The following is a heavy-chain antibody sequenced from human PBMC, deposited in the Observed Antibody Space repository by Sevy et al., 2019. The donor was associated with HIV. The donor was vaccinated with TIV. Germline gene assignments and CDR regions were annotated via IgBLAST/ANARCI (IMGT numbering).Heavy chain of an antibody. CDR3: ARAYGSGSYSVERRRRPFDY. V-gene: IGHV4-34*01. J-gene: IGHJ4*02. D-gene: IGHD3-10*01. CDR1: GGSFSGYY. CDR2: INHSGST. Sequence: SETLSLTCAVYGGSFSGYYWSWLRQPPGKGLEWIGQINHSGSTNYNPSLKSRVTISVDTSKNQFSLKLSSVTAADTAVYYCARAYGSGSYSVERRRRPFDYWGQRTLVTVSS.